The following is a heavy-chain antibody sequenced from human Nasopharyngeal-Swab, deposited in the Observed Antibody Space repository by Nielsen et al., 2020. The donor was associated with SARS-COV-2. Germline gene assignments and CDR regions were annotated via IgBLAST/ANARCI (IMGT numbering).Heavy chain of an antibody. CDR2: ISGSGGST. J-gene: IGHJ3*02. D-gene: IGHD2-2*02. CDR3: AKVIVVVPAAIQGIDAFDI. Sequence: GESLKISCAASGFTVSSNYMSWVRQAPGKGLEWVSAISGSGGSTYYADSVKGRFTISRDNSKNTLYLQMNSLRAEDTAVYYCAKVIVVVPAAIQGIDAFDIWGQGTMVTVSS. CDR1: GFTVSSNY. V-gene: IGHV3-23*01.